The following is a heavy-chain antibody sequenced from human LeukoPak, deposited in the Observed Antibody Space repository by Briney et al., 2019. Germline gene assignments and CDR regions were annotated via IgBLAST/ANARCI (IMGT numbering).Heavy chain of an antibody. V-gene: IGHV3-30*04. D-gene: IGHD3-10*01. CDR3: ARLSAYYYGSYFYYYMDV. J-gene: IGHJ6*03. CDR1: GFTFTTYS. CDR2: ISSDGSHK. Sequence: GGSLRLSCTASGFTFTTYSMYWVRQAPGKGPEWVAIISSDGSHKYYADSVKGRFTISRDNAKRSVYLHMSSLRAEDTALYYCARLSAYYYGSYFYYYMDVWGKGTTVTVSS.